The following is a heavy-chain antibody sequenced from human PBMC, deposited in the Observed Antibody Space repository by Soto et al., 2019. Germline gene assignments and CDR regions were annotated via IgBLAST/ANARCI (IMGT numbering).Heavy chain of an antibody. J-gene: IGHJ4*02. CDR1: GYTFTSYA. V-gene: IGHV1-3*01. Sequence: QVQLVQSGAEVKKPGASVKVSCKASGYTFTSYAMHWVRQAPGQRLEWMGWINAGNGNTKYSQKFQGRVTITRDTSASTAYKELSSLRSEDTAVYYCARTDYYYPDYWGQGTLVTVSS. CDR2: INAGNGNT. D-gene: IGHD2-21*01. CDR3: ARTDYYYPDY.